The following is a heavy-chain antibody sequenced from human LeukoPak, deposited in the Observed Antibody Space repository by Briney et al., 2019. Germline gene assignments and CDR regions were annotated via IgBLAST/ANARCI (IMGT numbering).Heavy chain of an antibody. D-gene: IGHD4-17*01. CDR2: ISVVGGST. Sequence: GGSLRLSCAASGFTFDDYAMHWLRQAPGKGLDGVSRISVVGGSTYYADSVKGRFTISRDNSKNSLYLQMNSLRTEDPALYYCAKDIGDYGDYVYSYDAFDIWGQGTMVTVSS. CDR3: AKDIGDYGDYVYSYDAFDI. J-gene: IGHJ3*02. CDR1: GFTFDDYA. V-gene: IGHV3-43*02.